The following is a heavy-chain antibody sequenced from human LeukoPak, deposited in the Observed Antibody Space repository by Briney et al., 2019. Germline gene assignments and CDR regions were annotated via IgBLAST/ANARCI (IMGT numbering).Heavy chain of an antibody. CDR3: ARTRIVGASPCQH. V-gene: IGHV4-34*01. CDR2: INHSGST. CDR1: GGSFSGYY. J-gene: IGHJ1*01. Sequence: SETLSLTCAVYGGSFSGYYWSWIRQPPGKGLEWIGEINHSGSTNYNPSLKSRVTISVDTSKNQFSLKLSSVTAADTAVYYCARTRIVGASPCQHWGQGTLVNVSS. D-gene: IGHD1-26*01.